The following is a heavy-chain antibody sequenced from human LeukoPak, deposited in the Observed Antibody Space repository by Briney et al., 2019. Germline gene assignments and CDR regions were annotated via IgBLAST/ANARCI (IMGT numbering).Heavy chain of an antibody. CDR2: ISGSGGST. J-gene: IGHJ5*02. Sequence: GGSLRLSCAASGFTFSSYAMSWVRQAPGKGLEWVSAISGSGGSTYYADSVKARFTISRDNSKNTLYLQMHSLRPGDTAVYYCPNDRKVGASGAWGQGTLVTVSS. D-gene: IGHD1-26*01. CDR1: GFTFSSYA. V-gene: IGHV3-23*01. CDR3: PNDRKVGASGA.